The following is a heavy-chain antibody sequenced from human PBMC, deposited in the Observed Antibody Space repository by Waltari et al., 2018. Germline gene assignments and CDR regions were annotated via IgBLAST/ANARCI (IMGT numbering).Heavy chain of an antibody. V-gene: IGHV3-33*06. CDR3: AKDRSSDFYYGMDV. CDR2: MRYDGSTR. CDR1: GFIFSKYD. D-gene: IGHD3-10*01. J-gene: IGHJ6*02. Sequence: QEHLLPSGGGVVHTGGSLSLSCEASGFIFSKYDMNWVRQAPGKGLEWVAVMRYDGSTRYYADSVKGRFTISRDNSKNTLHLQMNSLRAEDTALYYCAKDRSSDFYYGMDVWGQGTTVTVSS.